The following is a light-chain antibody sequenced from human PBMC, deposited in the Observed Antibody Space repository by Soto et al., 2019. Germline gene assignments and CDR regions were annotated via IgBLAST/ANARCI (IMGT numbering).Light chain of an antibody. J-gene: IGKJ1*01. Sequence: IQMTQSPSSLSASVGDRVIITCRASQGIGNSLAWYQQKAGRVPKLLMHSASTFLSGVPSRFSGSGSWTDFTLTISSRQPEDVATYYCQKYDSAPWTFGQGTKVEIK. CDR2: SAS. V-gene: IGKV1-27*01. CDR1: QGIGNS. CDR3: QKYDSAPWT.